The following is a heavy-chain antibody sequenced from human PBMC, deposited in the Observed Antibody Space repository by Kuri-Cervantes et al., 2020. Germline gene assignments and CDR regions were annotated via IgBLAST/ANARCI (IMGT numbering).Heavy chain of an antibody. CDR1: GFTFSSYA. CDR3: ARGASYYYGMDV. V-gene: IGHV3-30-3*01. Sequence: GESLKISCAASGFTFSSYAMHWVRQAPGKGLEWVAVISYDGSNKYYADSVKGRFTISRDNSKNTLYLQMNSLRAGDTAVYYCARGASYYYGMDVWGQGTTVTVSS. J-gene: IGHJ6*02. D-gene: IGHD1-26*01. CDR2: ISYDGSNK.